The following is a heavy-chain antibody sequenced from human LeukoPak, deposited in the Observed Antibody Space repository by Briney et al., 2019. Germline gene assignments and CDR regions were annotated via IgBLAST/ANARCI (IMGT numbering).Heavy chain of an antibody. CDR1: GITFRNYW. J-gene: IGHJ6*03. V-gene: IGHV3-7*01. CDR3: ARGGSPVHYYYMDV. Sequence: GGSLRLSCVASGITFRNYWMSWVRQAPGKGLEWVANINQDSSEKYYVDSVKGRFTISRDNAKNSLYLQLNTLRPEDTAVYYCARGGSPVHYYYMDVWGKGTTVTISS. CDR2: INQDSSEK. D-gene: IGHD1-1*01.